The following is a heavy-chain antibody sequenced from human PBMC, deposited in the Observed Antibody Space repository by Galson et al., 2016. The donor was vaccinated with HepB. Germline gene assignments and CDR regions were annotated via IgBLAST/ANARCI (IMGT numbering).Heavy chain of an antibody. D-gene: IGHD3-22*01. CDR1: GFSFRNFA. V-gene: IGHV3-23*01. J-gene: IGHJ4*02. CDR2: VTSSGATT. Sequence: SLRLSCAASGFSFRNFAMTWVRQTPGEGLEWVAVVTSSGATTFFADSVKGRFTISRDTSNNTVFLQMNSLRTEDTAVYYCAKNLDSGWHLPFDSWGQGTLVTVSS. CDR3: AKNLDSGWHLPFDS.